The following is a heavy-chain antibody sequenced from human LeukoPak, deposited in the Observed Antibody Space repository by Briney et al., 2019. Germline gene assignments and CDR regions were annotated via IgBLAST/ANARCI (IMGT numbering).Heavy chain of an antibody. V-gene: IGHV1-69*06. D-gene: IGHD4-17*01. CDR2: IIPIFGTA. CDR1: GYTFTSYY. J-gene: IGHJ5*02. CDR3: ARAGRATVRANWFDP. Sequence: GASVKVSCKASGYTFTSYYMHWVRQAPGQGLEWMGGIIPIFGTANYAQKFQGRVTITADKSTSTAYMELSSLRSEDTAVYYCARAGRATVRANWFDPWGQGTLVTVSS.